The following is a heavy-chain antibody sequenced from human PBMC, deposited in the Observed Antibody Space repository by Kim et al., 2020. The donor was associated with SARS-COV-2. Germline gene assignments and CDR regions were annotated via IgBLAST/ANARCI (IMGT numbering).Heavy chain of an antibody. CDR3: AGGGVSLYDAFDI. V-gene: IGHV4-39*01. J-gene: IGHJ3*02. CDR1: GFSISSSGFY. D-gene: IGHD6-6*01. Sequence: SETLSLTCTASGFSISSSGFYWGWIGQPPGKGLVWIGSSYYSGTTYYNPSLKSRVTISVDTSKNQFSLKLSSVTAADTAVYYCAGGGVSLYDAFDIWGQGPMVTVSS. CDR2: SYYSGTT.